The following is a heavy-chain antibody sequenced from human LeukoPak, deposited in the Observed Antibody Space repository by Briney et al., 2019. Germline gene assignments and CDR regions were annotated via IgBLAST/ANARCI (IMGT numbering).Heavy chain of an antibody. CDR3: AREGNSNWFAP. V-gene: IGHV4-59*11. CDR2: IYYTGST. J-gene: IGHJ5*02. CDR1: GGSICSHN. D-gene: IGHD4-23*01. Sequence: PSQTLSLTCTVSGGSICSHNWGWIRHPPQEGLGWIVYIYYTGSTNNKPSLTSRDTISLVASQNNCSLKLSSVSPPDTPLYYCAREGNSNWFAPWGQGTLVSVSS.